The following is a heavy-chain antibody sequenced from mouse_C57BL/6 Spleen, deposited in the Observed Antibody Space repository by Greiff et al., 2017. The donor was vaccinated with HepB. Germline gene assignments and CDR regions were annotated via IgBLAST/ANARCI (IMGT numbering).Heavy chain of an antibody. J-gene: IGHJ4*01. CDR1: GYSFTNYL. CDR3: AETLSRPYAMDD. CDR2: INPGSGGT. Sequence: VQLQQSGAELVRPGTSVKVSCKASGYSFTNYLIEWVKQRPGQGLEWIGVINPGSGGTNYNEKFKGKATLTADKSSSTAYMQLSSLTSEDSAVYCCAETLSRPYAMDDWGKGTSVTVSS. V-gene: IGHV1-54*01.